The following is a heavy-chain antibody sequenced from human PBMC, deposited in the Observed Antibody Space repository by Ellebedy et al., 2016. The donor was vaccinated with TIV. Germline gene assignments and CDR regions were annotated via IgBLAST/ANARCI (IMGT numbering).Heavy chain of an antibody. V-gene: IGHV4-39*07. Sequence: MPSETLSLTCTVSGASIRSSNYYWAWIRQPPGKGLEWIGTIYYTGSTFHNPSLKSRVTISVDTSKNQFFLRLTSVTAADTAIYYCARDRGYDYYIDVWGRGTTVTVS. CDR1: GASIRSSNYY. CDR2: IYYTGST. J-gene: IGHJ6*03. D-gene: IGHD3-10*01. CDR3: ARDRGYDYYIDV.